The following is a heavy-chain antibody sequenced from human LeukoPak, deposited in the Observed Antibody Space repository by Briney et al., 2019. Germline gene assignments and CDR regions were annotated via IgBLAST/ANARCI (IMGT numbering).Heavy chain of an antibody. J-gene: IGHJ4*02. Sequence: GGSLRLSCAASGFNFTMFWMHWVRQAPGKGLEWVSRINIDGSVTTYADSVKGRFTISRDNSKNTLYPQMNNLRVEDTAVYYCLRMSNGGSFYDYWGQGALVTVSS. CDR2: INIDGSVT. CDR3: LRMSNGGSFYDY. V-gene: IGHV3-74*01. D-gene: IGHD2-15*01. CDR1: GFNFTMFW.